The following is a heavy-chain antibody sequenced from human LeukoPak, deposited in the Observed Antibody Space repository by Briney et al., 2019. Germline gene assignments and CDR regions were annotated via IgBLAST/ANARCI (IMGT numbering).Heavy chain of an antibody. D-gene: IGHD3-10*01. CDR2: IIPIFGTT. CDR1: GGTFNIYA. V-gene: IGHV1-69*05. J-gene: IGHJ2*01. Sequence: ASVKVSCKACGGTFNIYAITWVQQVPGQGLEWMGGIIPIFGTTNYAQKFQGRVTITTDESTSSAYMELSSLRSEDTAVYYCAREGSGSYPLYWYFDLWGRGTLVTVSS. CDR3: AREGSGSYPLYWYFDL.